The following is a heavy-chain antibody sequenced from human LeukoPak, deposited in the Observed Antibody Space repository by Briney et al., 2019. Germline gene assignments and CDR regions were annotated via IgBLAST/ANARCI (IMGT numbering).Heavy chain of an antibody. CDR3: ARDFRGVGITMVRGVPAI. D-gene: IGHD3-10*01. CDR2: INWNGGST. CDR1: GFTFDDYG. V-gene: IGHV3-20*04. Sequence: SGGSLRLSCAASGFTFDDYGMSWVRQAPGKGLEWVSGINWNGGSTGYADSVKGRFTISRDNAKNSLYLQMNSLRAEGTALYYCARDFRGVGITMVRGVPAIWGQGTMVTVSS. J-gene: IGHJ3*02.